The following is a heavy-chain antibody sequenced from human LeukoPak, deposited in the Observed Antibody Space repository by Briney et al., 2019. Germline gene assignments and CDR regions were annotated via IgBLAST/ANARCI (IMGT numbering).Heavy chain of an antibody. Sequence: ASVKVSCKASGYTFTSYYMHWVRQAPGQGLGWMGIINPSGGSTSYAQKFQGRVTMTRDTSTSTVYMELSSLRSEDTAVYYCARERHYGSGSYYPTDYWGQGTLVTVSS. D-gene: IGHD3-10*01. CDR3: ARERHYGSGSYYPTDY. V-gene: IGHV1-46*01. CDR2: INPSGGST. CDR1: GYTFTSYY. J-gene: IGHJ4*02.